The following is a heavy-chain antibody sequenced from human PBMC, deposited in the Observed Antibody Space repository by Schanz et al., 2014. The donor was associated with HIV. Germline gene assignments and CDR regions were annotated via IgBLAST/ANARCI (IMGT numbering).Heavy chain of an antibody. V-gene: IGHV3-30*18. CDR3: AKDQTSFGSSFFDY. Sequence: QVQLVESGGGVVQPGRSLRLSCAASGFTFSTCGMHWVRQAPGKGLECVAVISYDGSNRYYTDSVKGRFTISRDKSKNTLYLQMNSLRPDDTGVYYCAKDQTSFGSSFFDYWGQGTLVTVSS. D-gene: IGHD6-6*01. CDR2: ISYDGSNR. CDR1: GFTFSTCG. J-gene: IGHJ4*02.